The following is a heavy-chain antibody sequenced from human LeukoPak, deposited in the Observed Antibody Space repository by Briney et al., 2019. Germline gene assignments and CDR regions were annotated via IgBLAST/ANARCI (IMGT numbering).Heavy chain of an antibody. Sequence: SETLSLTCAVSSYSLSSGSYWGWIRQSPGKGLEWGGSFFHSGNRYYNPSLKSRLTMSVDTSKNQFSLTLTSVTAADTALYYCARVTYVDDMLYQYFDYWGQGILVTVS. CDR3: ARVTYVDDMLYQYFDY. J-gene: IGHJ4*02. CDR1: SYSLSSGSY. V-gene: IGHV4-38-2*01. CDR2: FFHSGNR. D-gene: IGHD4-17*01.